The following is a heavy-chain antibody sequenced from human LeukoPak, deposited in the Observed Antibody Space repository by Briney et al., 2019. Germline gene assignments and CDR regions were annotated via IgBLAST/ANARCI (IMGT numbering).Heavy chain of an antibody. D-gene: IGHD5-12*01. CDR2: INPNSGGT. J-gene: IGHJ5*02. CDR3: ARDSGHNWFDP. Sequence: ASVKLSCKASGYTFSGYYMHWVRQAPGQGLEWMGWINPNSGGTNYAQKFQGRVAMTRDTSISTAYMELSRLRSDDTAVYYCARDSGHNWFDPWGQGTLVTVSS. V-gene: IGHV1-2*02. CDR1: GYTFSGYY.